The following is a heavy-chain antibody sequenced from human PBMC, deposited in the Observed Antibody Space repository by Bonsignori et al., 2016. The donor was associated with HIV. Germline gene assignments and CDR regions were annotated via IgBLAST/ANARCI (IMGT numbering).Heavy chain of an antibody. J-gene: IGHJ4*02. Sequence: SETLSLTCAVSGYSISSGYYWGWIRQPPGKGLEWIGSIYHSGSTYYNPSLKSRVTISVDTSKNQFSLKLSSVTAADTAVYYCARGPTSDGPLDYWGQGTLVTVSS. CDR2: IYHSGST. CDR3: ARGPTSDGPLDY. CDR1: GYSISSGYY. V-gene: IGHV4-38-2*01. D-gene: IGHD5-24*01.